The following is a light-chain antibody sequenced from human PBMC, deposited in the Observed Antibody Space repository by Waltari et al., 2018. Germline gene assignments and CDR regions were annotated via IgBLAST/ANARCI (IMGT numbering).Light chain of an antibody. CDR2: GAS. V-gene: IGKV3-20*01. CDR1: QTIAGTY. J-gene: IGKJ1*01. Sequence: EIVLTQSPGPLSLSPGERATLSCRASQTIAGTYLALDQPKPGQSPRLLIYGASRMATGIPDRFSGSGSGTDFTLTISRLEPEDFAVYYCQQYGTSPGWTFGQGTKVEIE. CDR3: QQYGTSPGWT.